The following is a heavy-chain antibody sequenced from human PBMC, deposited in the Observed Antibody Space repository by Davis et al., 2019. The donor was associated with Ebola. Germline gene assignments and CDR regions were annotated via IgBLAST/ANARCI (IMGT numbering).Heavy chain of an antibody. D-gene: IGHD4-17*01. CDR3: ARHDYGDSHFDY. CDR2: ISGSGGST. V-gene: IGHV3-23*01. CDR1: EFTFSSYW. J-gene: IGHJ4*02. Sequence: GGSLRLSCAASEFTFSSYWMHWVRQAPGKGLEWVSAISGSGGSTYYADSVKGRFTISRDNSKNTLYLQMNSLRAEDTAVYYCARHDYGDSHFDYWGQGTLVTVSS.